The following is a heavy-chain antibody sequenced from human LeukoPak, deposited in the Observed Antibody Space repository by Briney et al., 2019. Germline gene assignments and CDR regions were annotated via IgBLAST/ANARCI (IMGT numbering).Heavy chain of an antibody. D-gene: IGHD6-19*01. V-gene: IGHV1-46*01. J-gene: IGHJ5*02. Sequence: GASVKVSCKASGYTFTSYYMHWVRQAPGQGLEWMGIINPSGGSTSYAQKFQGRVTMTRDTSTSTVYMELSSLRSEDTAVYYCARVGSVAGTEGWFDPWGQGTLVTVSS. CDR2: INPSGGST. CDR1: GYTFTSYY. CDR3: ARVGSVAGTEGWFDP.